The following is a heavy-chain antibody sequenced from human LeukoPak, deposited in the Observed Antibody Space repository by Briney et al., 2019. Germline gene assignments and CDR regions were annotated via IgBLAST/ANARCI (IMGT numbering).Heavy chain of an antibody. CDR1: GLTVSSNY. V-gene: IGHV3-53*01. CDR2: IYSGGSK. J-gene: IGHJ4*02. CDR3: ARENYSYGYFDY. Sequence: PGGSLRLSCAASGLTVSSNYMSWVRQAPGKGLEWVSVIYSGGSKYYADSVKGRFTISRDNSKNTLYLQMNSLRAEDTAVYYCARENYSYGYFDYWGQGTLVTVSS. D-gene: IGHD5-18*01.